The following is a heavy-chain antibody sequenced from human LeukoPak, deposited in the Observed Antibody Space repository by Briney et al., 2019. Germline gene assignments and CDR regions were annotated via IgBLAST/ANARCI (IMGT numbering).Heavy chain of an antibody. CDR1: GDSISNSNW. V-gene: IGHV4-4*02. Sequence: PSETLSLTCAVSGDSISNSNWWSWVRQPPGKGLEWIGYIFHTGSTNYNPSLKSRVTISVDTSKNQFSLKLSSVTAADTAVYYCARHTSYGSGSYYNPSRRITKYYFDYWGQGTLVTVSS. J-gene: IGHJ4*02. CDR2: IFHTGST. D-gene: IGHD3-10*01. CDR3: ARHTSYGSGSYYNPSRRITKYYFDY.